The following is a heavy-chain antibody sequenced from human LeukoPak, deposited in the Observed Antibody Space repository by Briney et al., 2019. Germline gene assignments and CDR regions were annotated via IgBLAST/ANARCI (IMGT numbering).Heavy chain of an antibody. V-gene: IGHV1-69*01. J-gene: IGHJ3*02. CDR3: AGFFYGNSNAAFDI. CDR2: IIPIYGRA. Sequence: GSSVKVSCKASGGTFSNYDFTFTSYAITWVRQAPGQGLEWMGGIIPIYGRADYPQKFQGRVTITADESTRTVTMQLSSLSSEDTAVYYCAGFFYGNSNAAFDIWGQGTVVTVS. D-gene: IGHD2/OR15-2a*01. CDR1: GGTFSNYDFTFTSYA.